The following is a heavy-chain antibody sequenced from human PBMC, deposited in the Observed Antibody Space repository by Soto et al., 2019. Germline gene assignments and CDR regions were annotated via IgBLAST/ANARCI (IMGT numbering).Heavy chain of an antibody. D-gene: IGHD3-10*01. CDR1: GFSFTRYW. J-gene: IGHJ6*01. CDR3: ARLRERVWAYYGMDV. CDR2: IYPGDSET. V-gene: IGHV5-51*01. Sequence: PGESLKISCKGSGFSFTRYWIGWVRQMPGKGLEWMGIIYPGDSETKYSPSFQGQVTISADKSISTAYLQWSSLKASDTAMYYCARLRERVWAYYGMDVWGQGTTVTVSS.